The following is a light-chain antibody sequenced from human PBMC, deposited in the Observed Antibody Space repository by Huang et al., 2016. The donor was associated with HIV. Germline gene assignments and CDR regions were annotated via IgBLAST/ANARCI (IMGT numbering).Light chain of an antibody. CDR3: QQSYSTLRYT. CDR2: AAS. Sequence: DIQMTQSPSSLSASVGDRVTITCRASQSISSYLNWYQQKPGKAPKLLIYAASSLQSGLPSRFSGSGSGTDFTLTISCLQPDDFATYYCQQSYSTLRYTFGQGTNLEIK. V-gene: IGKV1-39*01. J-gene: IGKJ2*01. CDR1: QSISSY.